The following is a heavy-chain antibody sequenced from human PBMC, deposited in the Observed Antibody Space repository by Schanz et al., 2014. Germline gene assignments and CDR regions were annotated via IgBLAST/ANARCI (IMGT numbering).Heavy chain of an antibody. J-gene: IGHJ4*02. CDR3: ARDGEAAAGCAY. Sequence: QVQLVQSGAEVKKPGASVKVSCEASGYTFTSYDINWVRQAPGQGLEWMGWMNPNSGNTGYAQKFQGRVTMTRHTSISTAYMELSSLRSEDTAVYYCARDGEAAAGCAYWGQGTLVTVSS. D-gene: IGHD6-13*01. CDR1: GYTFTSYD. CDR2: MNPNSGNT. V-gene: IGHV1-8*02.